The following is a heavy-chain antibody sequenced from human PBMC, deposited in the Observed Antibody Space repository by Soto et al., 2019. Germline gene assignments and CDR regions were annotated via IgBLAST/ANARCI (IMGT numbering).Heavy chain of an antibody. Sequence: QVQLQESGPGLVKPSQTLSLTCTVSGGSISSGGYYWSWIRQHPGKGLEWIGYIYYSGSTYYNPSLKSRITISVDTSQTQFSLKLSSVTAADTAVYYCARSSPVVTAPWGQGTLVTVSS. D-gene: IGHD2-21*02. V-gene: IGHV4-31*03. CDR2: IYYSGST. CDR1: GGSISSGGYY. CDR3: ARSSPVVTAP. J-gene: IGHJ5*02.